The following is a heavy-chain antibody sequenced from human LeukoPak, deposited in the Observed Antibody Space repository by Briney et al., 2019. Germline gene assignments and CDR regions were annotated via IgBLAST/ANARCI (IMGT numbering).Heavy chain of an antibody. D-gene: IGHD3-9*01. CDR1: GGSFSGYY. Sequence: SETLSLTCAVYGGSFSGYYWSWIRQPPGKGLEWIGEINHSGSTNYNPSLKSRVTISVDTSKNQFSLKLSSVTAADTAVYYCARGGLFDWYFDYWGQGTLVTVSS. CDR3: ARGGLFDWYFDY. CDR2: INHSGST. J-gene: IGHJ4*02. V-gene: IGHV4-34*01.